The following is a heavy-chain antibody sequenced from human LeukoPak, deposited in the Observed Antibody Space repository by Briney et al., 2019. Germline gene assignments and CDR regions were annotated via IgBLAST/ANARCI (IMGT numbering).Heavy chain of an antibody. CDR1: GFTVSAKY. J-gene: IGHJ4*02. D-gene: IGHD6-19*01. V-gene: IGHV3-53*01. CDR3: AKGDRNGWYFDY. Sequence: GGSLRLSCAASGFTVSAKYMSWVRQAPGKGLEWVSVIYSGGSTFYADSVKGRFTISRDNAKNSLFLQMNSLRAEDTALYHCAKGDRNGWYFDYWGLGTLVTVSS. CDR2: IYSGGST.